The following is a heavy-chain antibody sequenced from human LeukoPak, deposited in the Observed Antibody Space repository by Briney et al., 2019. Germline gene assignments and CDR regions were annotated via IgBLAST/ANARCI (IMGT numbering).Heavy chain of an antibody. D-gene: IGHD3-3*01. V-gene: IGHV4-30-4*08. CDR1: GGSISRVDYY. CDR2: IYYSGST. CDR3: ARDSDFWSGYYYFDY. Sequence: SQTLSLTCTVSGGSISRVDYYWSWIRQPPGKGLEWIGYIYYSGSTYYNPSLKSRATISVDTSKNQFSLKLSSVTAADTAVYYCARDSDFWSGYYYFDYWGQGTLVTVSS. J-gene: IGHJ4*02.